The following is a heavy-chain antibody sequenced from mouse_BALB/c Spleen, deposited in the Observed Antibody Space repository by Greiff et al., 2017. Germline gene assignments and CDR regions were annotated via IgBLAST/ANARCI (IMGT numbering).Heavy chain of an antibody. CDR2: ISYSGST. CDR1: GYSITSDYA. D-gene: IGHD1-1*01. V-gene: IGHV3-2*02. J-gene: IGHJ3*01. Sequence: EVKLQESGPGLVKPSQSLSLTCTVTGYSITSDYAWNWIRQFPGNKLEWMGYISYSGSTSYNPSLKSRISITRDTSKNQFFLQLNSVTTEDTATYYCARDYEGFAYWGQGTLVTVSA. CDR3: ARDYEGFAY.